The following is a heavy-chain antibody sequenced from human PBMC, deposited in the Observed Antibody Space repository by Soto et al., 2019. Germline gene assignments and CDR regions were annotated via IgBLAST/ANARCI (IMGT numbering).Heavy chain of an antibody. J-gene: IGHJ4*02. V-gene: IGHV5-51*01. Sequence: GESLNISCKGSXFSFATYWIGLVRQMSGKGLEWMGIIYPGDSDTRYSPSFQGQVTISADKSISTAYLQWSSLKASDTAMYYCTRLYCRSRSCYWHWGQGSLVTVSS. CDR1: XFSFATYW. D-gene: IGHD2-2*01. CDR3: TRLYCRSRSCYWH. CDR2: IYPGDSDT.